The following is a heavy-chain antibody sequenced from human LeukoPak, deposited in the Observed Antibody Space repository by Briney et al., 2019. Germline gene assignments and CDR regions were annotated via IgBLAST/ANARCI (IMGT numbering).Heavy chain of an antibody. Sequence: PGGSLRLSCAASGFTFSSYAMSWVRQAPGKGLVGVSRINTDGSSASYADSVKGRFTISRDTAKNTLYLQMNSLRAEDTAVYYCARGDYAFDIWGQGTMVTVSS. D-gene: IGHD2-21*01. CDR2: INTDGSSA. CDR1: GFTFSSYA. V-gene: IGHV3-74*01. CDR3: ARGDYAFDI. J-gene: IGHJ3*02.